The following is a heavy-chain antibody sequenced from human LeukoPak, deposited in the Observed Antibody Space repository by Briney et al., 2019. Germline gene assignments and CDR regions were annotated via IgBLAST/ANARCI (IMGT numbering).Heavy chain of an antibody. V-gene: IGHV1-69*04. Sequence: SVKVSCKASGGTSSSYAISWVRQAPGQGLEWIGRIIPIFGIANYAQKFQGRVTITADKSTSTAYMELSSLRSEDTAVYYCAREGPIMAPSPMDYWGQGTLVTVSS. CDR1: GGTSSSYA. CDR3: AREGPIMAPSPMDY. CDR2: IIPIFGIA. D-gene: IGHD5-12*01. J-gene: IGHJ4*02.